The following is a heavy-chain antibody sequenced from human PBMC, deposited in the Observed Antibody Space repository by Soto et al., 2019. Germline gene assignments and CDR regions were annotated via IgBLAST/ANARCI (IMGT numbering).Heavy chain of an antibody. D-gene: IGHD3-16*01. CDR2: ISGSGRTI. CDR1: GIVFSDY. J-gene: IGHJ5*02. V-gene: IGHV3-11*01. CDR3: ARLPFPWGWFDP. Sequence: QVQLVESGGGLVKPGGSLRLSCAASGIVFSDYMSWVRQAPGKGLGSLSYISGSGRTIYSADSVKGRFTISRDNATNSLYLQMNNVRTEDTAVYYCARLPFPWGWFDPWGQGTLVTVSS.